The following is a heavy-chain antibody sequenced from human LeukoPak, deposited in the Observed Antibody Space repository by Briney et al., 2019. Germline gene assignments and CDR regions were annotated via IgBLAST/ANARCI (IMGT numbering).Heavy chain of an antibody. V-gene: IGHV3-23*01. Sequence: GGALRLFCAASGFPFGGFAMTLGRQGPGGGLQWGSTITRSGQNTYYADSVKGRFTISRDDYKGMLYLQMNSLRAEDTAMYYCVKDDYCSIPGCVIDALVVWGQGTVVTVSS. CDR2: ITRSGQNT. CDR1: GFPFGGFA. CDR3: VKDDYCSIPGCVIDALVV. D-gene: IGHD4-11*01. J-gene: IGHJ3*01.